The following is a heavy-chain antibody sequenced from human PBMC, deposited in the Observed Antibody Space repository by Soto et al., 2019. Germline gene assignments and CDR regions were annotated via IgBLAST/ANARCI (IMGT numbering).Heavy chain of an antibody. CDR3: ARLPGSGWYYFDY. CDR2: ISYDGSNK. D-gene: IGHD6-19*01. V-gene: IGHV3-30*03. J-gene: IGHJ4*02. Sequence: SXLVFSSYGVPCVRQAPGKGLEWVAVISYDGSNKYYADSVKGRFTISRDNSKNTLYLQMNSLRAEDTAVYYCARLPGSGWYYFDYWGQGTLVTVSS. CDR1: XLVFSSYG.